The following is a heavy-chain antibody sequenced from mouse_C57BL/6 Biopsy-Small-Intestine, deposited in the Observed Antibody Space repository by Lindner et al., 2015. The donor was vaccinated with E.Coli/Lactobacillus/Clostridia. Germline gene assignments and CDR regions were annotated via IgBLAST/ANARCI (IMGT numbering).Heavy chain of an antibody. Sequence: SVKVSCKASGYTFRDCYMHWVRQAPGQGLEWMGWISPKSGGTNYVEKFRGRVTMTRDTSISTAYMELSRLRSDDTAVYYCARGLKISPASGTFDIWGQGTVVSVSS. D-gene: IGHD1-3*01. CDR2: ISPKSGGT. CDR3: ARGLKISPASGTFDI. J-gene: IGHJ3*01. V-gene: IGHV1-64*01. CDR1: GYTFRDCY.